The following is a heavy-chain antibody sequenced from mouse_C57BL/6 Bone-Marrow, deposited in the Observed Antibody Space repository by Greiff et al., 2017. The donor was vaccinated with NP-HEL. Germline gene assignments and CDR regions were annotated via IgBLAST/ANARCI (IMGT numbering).Heavy chain of an antibody. CDR2: ISNGGGST. J-gene: IGHJ3*01. V-gene: IGHV5-12*01. D-gene: IGHD4-1*01. Sequence: EVQRVESGGGLVQPGGSLKLSCAASGFTFSDYYMYWVRQTPEKRLEWVAYISNGGGSTYYPDTVKGRFTISRDNAKNTLYLQMSRLKSEDTAMYYCARQGNWGFAYWGQGTLVTVSA. CDR1: GFTFSDYY. CDR3: ARQGNWGFAY.